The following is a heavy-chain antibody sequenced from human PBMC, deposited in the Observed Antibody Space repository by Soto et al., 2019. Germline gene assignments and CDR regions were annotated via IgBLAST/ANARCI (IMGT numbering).Heavy chain of an antibody. D-gene: IGHD2-2*03. V-gene: IGHV3-30-3*01. J-gene: IGHJ6*02. CDR2: ISYDGSNK. Sequence: QVQLVESGGGVVQPGRYLRLSCAASGCTFSSYAMHWVRQAPGKGLEWVAVISYDGSNKYYADSVKGRFTISRDNSKNTLYLQMNSLRAEDTAVYYCARERGYCSSTSCYDYYYYYYGMDVWGQGTTVTVSS. CDR3: ARERGYCSSTSCYDYYYYYYGMDV. CDR1: GCTFSSYA.